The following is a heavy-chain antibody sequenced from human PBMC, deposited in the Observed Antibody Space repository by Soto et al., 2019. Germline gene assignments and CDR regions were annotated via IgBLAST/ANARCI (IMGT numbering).Heavy chain of an antibody. Sequence: EVQLVEAGGGLIQPGGSLRLSCAASGFTVSSNYMNWVRQAPGKGLEWVSVITDRGNTYYADSVKGRFTVSRDTSQNTLFLQMSSLRADDTAVYYCARGAFDWGRGTLVTVSS. J-gene: IGHJ4*02. CDR2: ITDRGNT. V-gene: IGHV3-53*01. CDR1: GFTVSSNY. CDR3: ARGAFD.